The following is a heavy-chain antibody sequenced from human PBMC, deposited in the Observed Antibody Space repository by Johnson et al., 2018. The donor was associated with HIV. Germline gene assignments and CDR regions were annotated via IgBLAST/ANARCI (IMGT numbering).Heavy chain of an antibody. Sequence: QVQLVESGGGVVQPGRSLRLSCAASAFTFSRYGMHWVRQAPGKGLEWVALISYDGSNKYYGDSVKGRFTISRDNSKNTLYLQMNSLRAEDTAVYFCARDPCTGASCLPGAFDIWGQGTLVTVSS. CDR3: ARDPCTGASCLPGAFDI. CDR2: ISYDGSNK. V-gene: IGHV3-30*03. D-gene: IGHD2-15*01. J-gene: IGHJ3*02. CDR1: AFTFSRYG.